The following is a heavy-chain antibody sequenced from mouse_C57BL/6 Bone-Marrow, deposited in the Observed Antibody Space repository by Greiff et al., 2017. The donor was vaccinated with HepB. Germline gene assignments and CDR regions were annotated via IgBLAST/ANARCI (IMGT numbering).Heavy chain of an antibody. V-gene: IGHV1-26*01. CDR2: INPNNGGT. J-gene: IGHJ2*01. CDR3: AKGDIYYDYVTY. CDR1: GYTFTDYY. Sequence: EVQLQQSGPELVKPGASVKISCKASGYTFTDYYMNWVKQSHGKSLEWIGDINPNNGGTSYNQKFKGKATLTVDKSSSTAYMELRSLTSEDSAVYYCAKGDIYYDYVTYWGQGTTLTVSS. D-gene: IGHD2-4*01.